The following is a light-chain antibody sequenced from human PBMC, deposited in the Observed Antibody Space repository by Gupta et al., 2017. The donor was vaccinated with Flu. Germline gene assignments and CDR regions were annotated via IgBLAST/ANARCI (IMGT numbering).Light chain of an antibody. CDR2: EAS. CDR1: QSIGSW. Sequence: DIQMTQSPSALSASVGDRVTVTCRASQSIGSWLAWYQQKPGKVPKLLIYEASTLETGVPSRFSGSGSGTEFTLTINSLQPEDFATYFCQQFNAYPLTFGGGTKVQI. J-gene: IGKJ4*01. CDR3: QQFNAYPLT. V-gene: IGKV1-5*03.